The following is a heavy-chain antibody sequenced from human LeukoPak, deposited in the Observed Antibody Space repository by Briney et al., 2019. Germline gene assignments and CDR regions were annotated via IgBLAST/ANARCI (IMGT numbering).Heavy chain of an antibody. Sequence: GGSLRLSCAASGFTFSSYAMSWVRQAPGKGLEWVSAISGSGGSTYYADSVKGRFTISRDNSKNTLYLQMNSLRAEDTAVYYCARESPLNFDWSDVFDIWGQGTMVTVSS. J-gene: IGHJ3*02. V-gene: IGHV3-23*01. CDR3: ARESPLNFDWSDVFDI. CDR2: ISGSGGST. CDR1: GFTFSSYA. D-gene: IGHD3-9*01.